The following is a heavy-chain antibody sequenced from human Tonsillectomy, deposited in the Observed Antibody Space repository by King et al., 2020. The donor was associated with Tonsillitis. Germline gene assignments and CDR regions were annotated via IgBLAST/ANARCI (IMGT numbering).Heavy chain of an antibody. Sequence: QLVQSGAEVKKPGASVKVSCKASGYSFTTYYIHWVRQVPGQGLEWMGIINCRDGNTVLADDFQGRVTVTRDTSTTTVYMELSSLRTDDSATYFCARAPPLGAGSFLSVEGSASDSWGKGTLVTAS. V-gene: IGHV1-46*01. CDR3: ARAPPLGAGSFLSVEGSASDS. CDR2: INCRDGNT. D-gene: IGHD3-10*01. CDR1: GYSFTTYY. J-gene: IGHJ4*02.